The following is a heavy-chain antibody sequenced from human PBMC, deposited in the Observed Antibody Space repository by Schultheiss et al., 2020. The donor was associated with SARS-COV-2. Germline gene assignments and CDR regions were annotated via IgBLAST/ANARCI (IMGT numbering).Heavy chain of an antibody. CDR2: INHSGST. Sequence: SETLSLTCSVSGGSIRNSGHNWSWIRQPPGKGLEWIGEINHSGSTNYNPSLKSRVTISVDTSKNQFSLKLSSVTAADTAVYYCARSASEDSSGYFDYWGQGTLVTVSS. CDR1: GGSIRNSGHN. V-gene: IGHV4-34*01. CDR3: ARSASEDSSGYFDY. J-gene: IGHJ4*02. D-gene: IGHD3-22*01.